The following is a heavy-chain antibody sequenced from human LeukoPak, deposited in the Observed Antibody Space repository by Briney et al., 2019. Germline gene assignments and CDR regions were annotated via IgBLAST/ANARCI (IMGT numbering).Heavy chain of an antibody. CDR2: ISDSGGSS. Sequence: GGSLRLSCAASGFTFRSYAMSWVRQAPGKGLEWVSSISDSGGSSYYADSVKGRFTISRDNSKNTLYLQMHGLRAEDTAVYYCAKDGFALALHYSFDYWGQGTLVPSPQ. CDR1: GFTFRSYA. CDR3: AKDGFALALHYSFDY. V-gene: IGHV3-23*01. D-gene: IGHD3-3*01. J-gene: IGHJ4*02.